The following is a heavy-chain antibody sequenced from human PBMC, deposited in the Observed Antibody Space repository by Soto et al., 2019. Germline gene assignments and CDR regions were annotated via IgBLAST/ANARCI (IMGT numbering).Heavy chain of an antibody. D-gene: IGHD3-10*01. J-gene: IGHJ6*02. Sequence: GGSLRLSCAVSGFPLEKYGMNWVRQAPGKGLEWVAVISYDGSNKYYADSVKGRFTISRDNSKNTLYLQMNSLRAEDTAVYYCARDLSMVRGVIKYYYYYGMDVWGQGTTVTVSS. CDR3: ARDLSMVRGVIKYYYYYGMDV. CDR2: ISYDGSNK. V-gene: IGHV3-30*03. CDR1: GFPLEKYG.